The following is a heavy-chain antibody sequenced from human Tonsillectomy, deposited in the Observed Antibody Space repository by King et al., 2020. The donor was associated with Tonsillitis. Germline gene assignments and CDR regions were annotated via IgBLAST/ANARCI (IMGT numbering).Heavy chain of an antibody. V-gene: IGHV3-7*01. Sequence: DVQLVESGGGLVQPGGSLRLSCAASGFTFSSYWMSWVRQAPGKGLEWVANIKQDGSEKYYVDSVKGRFTISRDNAKNSLYLQMNSLRAEDTAVYYCARVNDILTALYPPRGFDIWGQGTMVTVSS. CDR2: IKQDGSEK. D-gene: IGHD3-9*01. CDR1: GFTFSSYW. J-gene: IGHJ3*02. CDR3: ARVNDILTALYPPRGFDI.